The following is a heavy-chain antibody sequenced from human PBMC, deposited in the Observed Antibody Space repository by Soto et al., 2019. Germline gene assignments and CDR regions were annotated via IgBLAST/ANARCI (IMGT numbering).Heavy chain of an antibody. CDR2: IYYSGST. J-gene: IGHJ4*02. CDR1: GGSISSGGYY. D-gene: IGHD6-19*01. V-gene: IGHV4-31*03. CDR3: ARDRIAVAGLIDY. Sequence: PSETLSLACTVSGGSISSGGYYWSWIRQHPGKGLEWIGYIYYSGSTYYNPSLKSRVTISVDTSKNQFSLKLSSVTAADTAVYYCARDRIAVAGLIDYWGQGTLVTVS.